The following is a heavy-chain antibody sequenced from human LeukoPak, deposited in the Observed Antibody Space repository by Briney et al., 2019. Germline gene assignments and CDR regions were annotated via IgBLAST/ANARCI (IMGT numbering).Heavy chain of an antibody. CDR3: ARGNGYPFDY. J-gene: IGHJ4*02. D-gene: IGHD3-16*01. Sequence: SQTLSLTCAISGDSLSSNSATWNWVRQSPSRGLEWLGRTYYRSKCYNDYAVSVKGRVTINPDASKKQFSLQLNSETPEDTAMYYCARGNGYPFDYWGQGTLVSVSS. CDR1: GDSLSSNSAT. CDR2: TYYRSKCYN. V-gene: IGHV6-1*01.